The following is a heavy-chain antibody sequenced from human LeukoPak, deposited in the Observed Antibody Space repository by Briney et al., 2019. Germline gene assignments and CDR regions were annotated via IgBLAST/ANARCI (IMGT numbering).Heavy chain of an antibody. CDR1: GGSISSGSYY. V-gene: IGHV4-61*02. Sequence: SETLSLTCTVSGGSISSGSYYWSWIRQPAGKGLEWIGRIYTSGSTNYNPSLKSRVTISVDTSKNQFSLKLSSVTAADTAVYYCARVGYSSSWYPFDPRGQGTLVTVSS. CDR3: ARVGYSSSWYPFDP. CDR2: IYTSGST. J-gene: IGHJ5*02. D-gene: IGHD6-13*01.